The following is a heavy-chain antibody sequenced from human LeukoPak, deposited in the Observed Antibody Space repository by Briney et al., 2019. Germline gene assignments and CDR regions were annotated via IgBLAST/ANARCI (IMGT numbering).Heavy chain of an antibody. D-gene: IGHD3-22*01. J-gene: IGHJ4*02. CDR3: AKGRASEHYYYDSSGYYDY. CDR2: INQDGSEK. CDR1: GFTFRSYW. Sequence: GGSLRLSCAASGFTFRSYWMSWVRQAPGKGLEWVANINQDGSEKYYVDSVKGRFTISRDNSKNTLYLQMNSLRAEDTAVYYCAKGRASEHYYYDSSGYYDYWGQGTLVTVSS. V-gene: IGHV3-7*01.